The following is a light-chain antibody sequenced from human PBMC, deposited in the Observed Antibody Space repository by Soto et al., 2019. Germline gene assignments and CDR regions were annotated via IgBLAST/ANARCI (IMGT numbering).Light chain of an antibody. J-gene: IGKJ1*01. CDR1: QSISNY. CDR2: AAS. V-gene: IGKV1-39*01. Sequence: DIQMTQSPSSLSASVGDRVTITCRASQSISNYLNWYQQKPGKAPKLLMYAASSLQSGVPSRFSGSGSGTDFARTISILQPEDFATYYCQQSYSTSRTFGQGSKVEIK. CDR3: QQSYSTSRT.